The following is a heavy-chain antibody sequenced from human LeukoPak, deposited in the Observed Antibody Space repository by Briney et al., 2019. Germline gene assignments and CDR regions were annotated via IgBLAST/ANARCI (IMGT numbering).Heavy chain of an antibody. V-gene: IGHV4-34*01. Sequence: SETLSLTCAVSGGPFSGYFWSWIRQSSGKGLEWIGEIHNSGTTNYNPSLNSRVTISEDTSKNQFYLNLSSVTAADTAVYYCARRYYYNLGSFPFDFWGQGTLVTVSS. CDR3: ARRYYYNLGSFPFDF. CDR1: GGPFSGYF. D-gene: IGHD3-10*01. J-gene: IGHJ4*02. CDR2: IHNSGTT.